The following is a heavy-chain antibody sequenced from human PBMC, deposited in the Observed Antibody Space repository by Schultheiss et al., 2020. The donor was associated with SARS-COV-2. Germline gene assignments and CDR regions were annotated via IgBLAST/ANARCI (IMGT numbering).Heavy chain of an antibody. CDR1: GGSFSGYY. CDR3: VKVPPAVAGKGNDY. CDR2: IYTSGST. V-gene: IGHV4-59*10. Sequence: SETLSLTCAVYGGSFSGYYWSWIRQPAGKGLEWIGRIYTSGSTNYNPSLKSRVTMSVDTSKNQFSLKLSSVTAEDTAVYYCVKVPPAVAGKGNDYWGQGTLVTVSS. D-gene: IGHD6-19*01. J-gene: IGHJ4*02.